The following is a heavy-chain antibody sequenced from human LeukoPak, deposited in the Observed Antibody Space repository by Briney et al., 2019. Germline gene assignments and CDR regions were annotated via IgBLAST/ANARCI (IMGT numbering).Heavy chain of an antibody. Sequence: SVKVSCKASGGTFGSYAISWVRQAPGQGLEWMGRIIPILGIANYAQKFQGRVTITADKSTSTAYMELSSLRSEDTAVYYCARAPFSGRGTFDPWGQGTLVTVSS. CDR3: ARAPFSGRGTFDP. J-gene: IGHJ5*02. V-gene: IGHV1-69*04. CDR1: GGTFGSYA. D-gene: IGHD5-12*01. CDR2: IIPILGIA.